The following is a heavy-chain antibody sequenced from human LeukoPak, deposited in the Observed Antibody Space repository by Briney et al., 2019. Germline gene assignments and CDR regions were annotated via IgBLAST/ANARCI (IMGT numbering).Heavy chain of an antibody. V-gene: IGHV1-2*02. J-gene: IGHJ4*02. CDR2: INPNSGGT. CDR3: ARDLLRSSRTSPTSPGY. Sequence: ASVKVSCKASGGTFSSYAISWVRQAPGQGLEWMGWINPNSGGTNYAQKFQGRVTMTRDTSISTAYMELSRLRSDDTAVYYCARDLLRSSRTSPTSPGYWGQGTLVTVSS. CDR1: GGTFSSYA. D-gene: IGHD6-13*01.